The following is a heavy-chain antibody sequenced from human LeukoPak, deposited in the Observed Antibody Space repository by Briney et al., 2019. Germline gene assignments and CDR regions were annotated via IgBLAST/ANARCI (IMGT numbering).Heavy chain of an antibody. CDR2: FDHEDGET. Sequence: ASVKVSCKVSGYTLTELSMHWVRQAPGKGLEWMGGFDHEDGETIYAQKFQGRVTMTEDTSTDTAYMELSSLRSEDTAVYYCATVGIAAAGYWFDPWGQGTLVTVSS. D-gene: IGHD6-13*01. CDR1: GYTLTELS. J-gene: IGHJ5*02. CDR3: ATVGIAAAGYWFDP. V-gene: IGHV1-24*01.